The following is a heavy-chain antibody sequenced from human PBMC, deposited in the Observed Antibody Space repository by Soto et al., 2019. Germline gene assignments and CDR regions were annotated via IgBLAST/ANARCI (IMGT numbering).Heavy chain of an antibody. CDR2: INPSGGST. V-gene: IGHV1-46*01. Sequence: ASVKVSCKASGYTFTSYYMHWVRQAPGQGLEWMGIINPSGGSTSYAQKFQGRVTLTRDTSTSTVYMELSSLRSEDTAVYYCARENMDCSSTSCSYYFDYWGQGTLVTVSS. J-gene: IGHJ4*02. CDR1: GYTFTSYY. D-gene: IGHD2-2*01. CDR3: ARENMDCSSTSCSYYFDY.